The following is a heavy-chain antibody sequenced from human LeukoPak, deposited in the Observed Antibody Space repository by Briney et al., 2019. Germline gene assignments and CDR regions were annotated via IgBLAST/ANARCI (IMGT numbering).Heavy chain of an antibody. D-gene: IGHD3-9*01. Sequence: PGGSLRLSCAASGCTFSSYSMNSVRQAPGKGVEWVSYISSSSTIYYADSVKGRFTISRDNAKNSLYLQMTSLRDEDTAVYYCARDRGGYFASGWGQGTLVTVSS. CDR3: ARDRGGYFASG. CDR1: GCTFSSYS. CDR2: ISSSSTI. J-gene: IGHJ4*02. V-gene: IGHV3-48*02.